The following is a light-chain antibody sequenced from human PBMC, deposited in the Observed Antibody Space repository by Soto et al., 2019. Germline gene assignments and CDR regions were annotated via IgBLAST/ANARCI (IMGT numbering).Light chain of an antibody. CDR1: SSDVGSYNL. V-gene: IGLV2-23*01. Sequence: QSVLTQPASVSGSPGQSITISCTGTSSDVGSYNLVSWYQQHPGKAPKLMIYEGSKRPSGVSNRFSGSKSGNTASLTISGLQAEDEADYYCCSYAGSSTSPWVFGGGTKLTVL. CDR2: EGS. CDR3: CSYAGSSTSPWV. J-gene: IGLJ3*02.